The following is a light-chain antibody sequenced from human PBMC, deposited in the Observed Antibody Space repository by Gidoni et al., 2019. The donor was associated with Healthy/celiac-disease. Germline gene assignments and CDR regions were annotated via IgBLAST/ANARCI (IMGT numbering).Light chain of an antibody. CDR2: DVS. CDR1: SSDVGGYNY. Sequence: QSALTQPASVSGSPGQSLPISCTGTSSDVGGYNYVSWYQQHPGKAPKLMIYDVSNRPSGVSNRFSGSKSGNTASLTISGLQAEDEADYYCSSYTSSSTPRYVFGTGTKVTVL. CDR3: SSYTSSSTPRYV. J-gene: IGLJ1*01. V-gene: IGLV2-14*01.